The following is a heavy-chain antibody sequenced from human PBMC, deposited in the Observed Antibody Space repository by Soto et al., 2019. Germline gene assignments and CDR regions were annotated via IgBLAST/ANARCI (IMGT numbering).Heavy chain of an antibody. D-gene: IGHD6-25*01. CDR2: SIPIFGTA. V-gene: IGHV1-69*13. CDR3: ARCGVGHNDYYYCGMDV. Sequence: SSVTVSRKACVCTLRSYVISWVRQAPGKGLERRGGSIPIFGTANYAQKIQGRVTITADESTSTAYMELSSLRSEDTAVYYCARCGVGHNDYYYCGMDVWGQGTTVNGSS. J-gene: IGHJ6*02. CDR1: VCTLRSYV.